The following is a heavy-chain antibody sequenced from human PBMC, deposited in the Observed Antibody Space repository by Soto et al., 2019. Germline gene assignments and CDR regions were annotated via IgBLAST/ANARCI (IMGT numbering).Heavy chain of an antibody. CDR2: TSYDGSNK. CDR3: AGVYSGGDPVNSC. D-gene: IGHD2-8*01. CDR1: GLTFSSCS. Sequence: GSLRLSCAASGLTFSSCSMSWVRQAPGKGLEWVAATSYDGSNKYYADSVKGRFTVSRDNSKNTLDLQMSSLRPEDTAIYYCAGVYSGGDPVNSCWGQGTLVTVSS. V-gene: IGHV3-30-3*01. J-gene: IGHJ4*02.